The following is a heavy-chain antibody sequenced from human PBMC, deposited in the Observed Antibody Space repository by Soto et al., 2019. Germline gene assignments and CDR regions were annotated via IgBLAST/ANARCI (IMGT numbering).Heavy chain of an antibody. D-gene: IGHD3-10*01. CDR2: IYYSGST. J-gene: IGHJ4*02. CDR1: CGSISSSSYY. Sequence: SETLSLTCTVSCGSISSSSYYWGWIRQPPGKGLEWIGCIYYSGSTYYNPSLKSRVTISVDTSKIQFSLKLSSVTAADTAVYYCARTPSLLWFGELLFYFDYWGQGTPVTVSS. V-gene: IGHV4-39*01. CDR3: ARTPSLLWFGELLFYFDY.